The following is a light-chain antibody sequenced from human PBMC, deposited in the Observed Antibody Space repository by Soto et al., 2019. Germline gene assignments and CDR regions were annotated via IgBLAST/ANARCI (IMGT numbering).Light chain of an antibody. J-gene: IGKJ1*01. V-gene: IGKV1-17*01. Sequence: IQMTQSPSLLSASTGDIVTISCRTSHGIISDLGLYQPTPGKAPELLIYAASSLQSGVRSRFSGSGSVTEFALIISGRQPDDSATDYYQQYTNTNNPLTCGEGTKVDIK. CDR1: HGIISD. CDR3: QQYTNTNNPLT. CDR2: AAS.